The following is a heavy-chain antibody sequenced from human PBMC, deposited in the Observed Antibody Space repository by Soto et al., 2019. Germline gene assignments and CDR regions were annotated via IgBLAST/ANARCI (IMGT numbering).Heavy chain of an antibody. Sequence: QVQLVESGGGVVQPGRSLRLSCAASEFSFSGYVMHWVRQAPGKGLEWVAVIWYDGSNKYHADSVKGRFTISRDNSNKMVYLQMNSLRVEDTAVYYCARARDATGPFDYWGQGTLVTVSS. CDR1: EFSFSGYV. CDR2: IWYDGSNK. CDR3: ARARDATGPFDY. J-gene: IGHJ4*02. D-gene: IGHD3-9*01. V-gene: IGHV3-33*01.